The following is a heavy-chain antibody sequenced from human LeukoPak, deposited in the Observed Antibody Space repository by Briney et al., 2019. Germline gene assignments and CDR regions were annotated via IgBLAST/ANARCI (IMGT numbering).Heavy chain of an antibody. V-gene: IGHV1-69*04. CDR2: IIPILGMA. Sequence: ASVKVSCKASGGTFSTHPISWVRQAPGQGLEWMGKIIPILGMANYAQKFQGRVTITAEESTSTVYMDLSSLTSEDTAVYYCARVLESRYFDLWGRGTLVTVSS. CDR3: ARVLESRYFDL. CDR1: GGTFSTHP. J-gene: IGHJ2*01. D-gene: IGHD1-1*01.